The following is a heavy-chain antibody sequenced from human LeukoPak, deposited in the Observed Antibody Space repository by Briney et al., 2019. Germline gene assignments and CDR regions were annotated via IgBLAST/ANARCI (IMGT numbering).Heavy chain of an antibody. CDR3: AKDDAWGRFYH. CDR1: GFTFSNYW. CDR2: IISDGSRT. Sequence: GGSLRLSCAASGFTFSNYWMYWVRQASGKGLVWVSQIISDGSRTYYADSVKGRFTVTRDNSRDTLHLQMNSLRAEDTGVYYCAKDDAWGRFYHWGQGTLVTVSS. V-gene: IGHV3-74*01. D-gene: IGHD3-16*01. J-gene: IGHJ1*01.